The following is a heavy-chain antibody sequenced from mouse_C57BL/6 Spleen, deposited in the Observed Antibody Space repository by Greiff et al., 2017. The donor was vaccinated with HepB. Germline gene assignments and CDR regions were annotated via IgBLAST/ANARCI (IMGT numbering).Heavy chain of an antibody. Sequence: QVQLQQSGPGLVQPSQSLSITCTVAGFSLTSYGVHWVRQSPGKGLEWLGVIWSCGSTDYNAAVISRLSISKDNSKSQVFFKMNSLQADDTAIYYCDRKLGQEDDAMDYWGQGTSVTVSS. J-gene: IGHJ4*01. CDR2: IWSCGST. V-gene: IGHV2-2*01. D-gene: IGHD4-1*01. CDR1: GFSLTSYG. CDR3: DRKLGQEDDAMDY.